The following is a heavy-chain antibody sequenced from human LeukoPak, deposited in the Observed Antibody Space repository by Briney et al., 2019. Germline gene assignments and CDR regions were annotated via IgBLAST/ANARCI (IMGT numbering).Heavy chain of an antibody. V-gene: IGHV3-21*01. D-gene: IGHD3-3*01. Sequence: PGGSLRLSCAASGFTFSSYSMNWVRQAPGKGLEWVSSISSSSSYIYYADSVKGRFTTPRDNAKTSLYLQMNSLRAEDTAVYYCARVYYDFWSGYYIDYWGQGTLVTVSS. CDR1: GFTFSSYS. CDR3: ARVYYDFWSGYYIDY. J-gene: IGHJ4*02. CDR2: ISSSSSYI.